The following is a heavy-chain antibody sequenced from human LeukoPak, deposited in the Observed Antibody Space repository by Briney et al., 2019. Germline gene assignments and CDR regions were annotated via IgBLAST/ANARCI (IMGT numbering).Heavy chain of an antibody. CDR3: VRPRQWLVEIDY. J-gene: IGHJ4*02. D-gene: IGHD6-19*01. CDR1: GYSISSGYY. Sequence: SETLSLTCAVSGYSISSGYYWGWIRQPPGKGLEWIGGIYHSRSTYCNPSLRSRVTISVDTSKNQFSLKLTSVTAADTAVYYCVRPRQWLVEIDYWGQGALVTVSS. CDR2: IYHSRST. V-gene: IGHV4-38-2*01.